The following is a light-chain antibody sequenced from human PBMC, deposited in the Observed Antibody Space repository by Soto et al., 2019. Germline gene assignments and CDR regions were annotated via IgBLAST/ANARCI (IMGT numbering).Light chain of an antibody. CDR2: EVT. CDR1: SSDVGTYDY. Sequence: QSALTQPASVSGSLGQSITISCSGTSSDVGTYDYVSWYQQHPGKAPRLMIYEVTNRPSGVSYRFSGSRSGNTASLTISGLQAEDEADYYCSSYTSIATLIFGGGTKLTVL. J-gene: IGLJ2*01. V-gene: IGLV2-14*01. CDR3: SSYTSIATLI.